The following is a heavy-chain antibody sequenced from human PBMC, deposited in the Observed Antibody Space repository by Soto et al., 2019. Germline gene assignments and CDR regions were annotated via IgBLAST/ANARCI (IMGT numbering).Heavy chain of an antibody. Sequence: SETLSLTCTVSGGSTSSINWWNWVRQPPGKGLEWIGETHHSGRTNYNPSLKSRVTISVDKSKNHFSLKLSSVTAADTAVYYCARSEATVFDYWGQGTLVTVSS. D-gene: IGHD4-17*01. CDR3: ARSEATVFDY. CDR2: THHSGRT. J-gene: IGHJ4*02. V-gene: IGHV4-4*02. CDR1: GGSTSSINW.